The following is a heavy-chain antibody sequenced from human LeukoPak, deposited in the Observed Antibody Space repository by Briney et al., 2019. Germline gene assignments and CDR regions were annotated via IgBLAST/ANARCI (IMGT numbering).Heavy chain of an antibody. J-gene: IGHJ4*02. D-gene: IGHD5-18*01. CDR3: TRDWDGGQLWPGN. V-gene: IGHV3-53*01. CDR2: IFSGGDT. CDR1: GFTVNKNY. Sequence: PGGSLRLSCAASGFTVNKNYMSWVRQAPGKGLECVSVIFSGGDTYYADSVKGRFTISRDNSKNTLYLQMHSLRAEDTAVYYCTRDWDGGQLWPGNWGQGTLVTVSS.